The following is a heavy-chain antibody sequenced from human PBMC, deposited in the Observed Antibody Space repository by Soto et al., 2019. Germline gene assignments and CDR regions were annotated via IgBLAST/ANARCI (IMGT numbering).Heavy chain of an antibody. CDR2: ISNDGEDK. Sequence: QVQLVESGGGVVQPGRSLRLSCAASGFTFSTYGFHWVRQAPGKGLEWVALISNDGEDKDYGDSVKGRFTISRDNSESTLYVEMKSLRVEDTAVYYCARDRAGGYDRPYGFDRWGLGTLVIVSS. J-gene: IGHJ5*02. CDR3: ARDRAGGYDRPYGFDR. V-gene: IGHV3-33*05. D-gene: IGHD5-12*01. CDR1: GFTFSTYG.